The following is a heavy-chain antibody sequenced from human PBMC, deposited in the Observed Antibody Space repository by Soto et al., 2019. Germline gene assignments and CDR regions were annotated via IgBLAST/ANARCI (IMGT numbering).Heavy chain of an antibody. V-gene: IGHV3-73*01. CDR3: TRSYGDYVRDY. J-gene: IGHJ4*02. D-gene: IGHD4-17*01. CDR2: IRSKSNSYAT. Sequence: EVQLVESGGGLVQPGGSLKLSCAVSGFTFSGSAMHWVRQPSGKGLEWVGRIRSKSNSYATAYAASVKGRLTIYRDDLKNTTYLQMNSLKTENTAVYYCTRSYGDYVRDYWGEGTLVTVSS. CDR1: GFTFSGSA.